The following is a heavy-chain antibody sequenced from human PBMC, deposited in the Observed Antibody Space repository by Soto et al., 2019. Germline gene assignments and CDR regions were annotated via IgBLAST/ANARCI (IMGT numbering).Heavy chain of an antibody. D-gene: IGHD2-15*01. CDR1: GYTFTTFG. CDR3: ARDIVVVVAAAPLDY. CDR2: VSTANGDK. V-gene: IGHV1-18*01. J-gene: IGHJ4*02. Sequence: ASVKVSCKTSGYTFTTFGISWVRQAPGQGLEWVGWVSTANGDKKYAQKFQGRVIMTTDTSTRTAFLELRSLTSDDTAVYYCARDIVVVVAAAPLDYWGQGTLVTVSS.